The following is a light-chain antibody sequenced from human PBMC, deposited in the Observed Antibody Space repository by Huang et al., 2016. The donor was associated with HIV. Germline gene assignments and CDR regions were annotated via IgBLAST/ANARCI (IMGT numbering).Light chain of an antibody. Sequence: EIVMTQSPATLSVSPGERATRSCRASQSVSSNLAWYQQKPGQAPRLRSYAASTRATGIPARFSGSGSGTEFTLTISSLQSEDFAVYYCQQYNNWPRTFGQGTKVEIK. CDR2: AAS. V-gene: IGKV3-15*01. J-gene: IGKJ1*01. CDR3: QQYNNWPRT. CDR1: QSVSSN.